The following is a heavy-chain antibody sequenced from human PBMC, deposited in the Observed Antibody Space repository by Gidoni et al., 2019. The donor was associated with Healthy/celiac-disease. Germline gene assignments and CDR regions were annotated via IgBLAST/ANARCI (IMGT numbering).Heavy chain of an antibody. V-gene: IGHV1-69*01. D-gene: IGHD4-4*01. CDR3: ARPTTHWAFDI. CDR2: IIPIFGTA. Sequence: QVQLVQSGAEVKKPGSSVKVSCKASGGTFSSYAISWVRQALGQGLEWMGGIIPIFGTANNAQKFKGRVTITADESTSTANMEQSSLRSGDTAVYYCARPTTHWAFDIWGQGTMVTVSS. CDR1: GGTFSSYA. J-gene: IGHJ3*02.